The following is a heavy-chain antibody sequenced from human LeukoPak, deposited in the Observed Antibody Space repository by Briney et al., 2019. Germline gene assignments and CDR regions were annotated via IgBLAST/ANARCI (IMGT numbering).Heavy chain of an antibody. J-gene: IGHJ4*02. Sequence: ASVKVSCKASGYTFSSCAINWVRPAPGPGLGYMGWIDTKTGNPTYAQGFTGRFVFSLDTSVSTAYLQISSLKAEDTAVYYCAIHPSDSSGYFSYWGQGTLVTVSS. CDR2: IDTKTGNP. V-gene: IGHV7-4-1*02. CDR3: AIHPSDSSGYFSY. D-gene: IGHD3-22*01. CDR1: GYTFSSCA.